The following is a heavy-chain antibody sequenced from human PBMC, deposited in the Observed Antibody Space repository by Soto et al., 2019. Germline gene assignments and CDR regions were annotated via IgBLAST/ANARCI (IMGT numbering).Heavy chain of an antibody. V-gene: IGHV4-39*07. J-gene: IGHJ3*02. CDR3: ARRFSDSSGYYSDAFDI. Sequence: PSETLSLTCTVSGGSISSSSYYWGWIRQPPGKGLEWIGSIYDSGSTYYNPSLKSRVTISVDTSKNQFSLKLSSVTAADTAVYYCARRFSDSSGYYSDAFDIWGQGTMVTVSS. CDR1: GGSISSSSYY. D-gene: IGHD3-22*01. CDR2: IYDSGST.